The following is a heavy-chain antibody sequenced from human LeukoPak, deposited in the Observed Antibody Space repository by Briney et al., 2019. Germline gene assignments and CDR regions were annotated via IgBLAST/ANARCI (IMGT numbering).Heavy chain of an antibody. CDR3: AKDDRGVYYFFDY. V-gene: IGHV3-30*04. CDR2: ISFDGRDK. D-gene: IGHD3-10*01. J-gene: IGHJ4*02. CDR1: GFTLNSYI. Sequence: GGPLRLSCEASGFTLNSYIMHWVRQAPGKGLEWVALISFDGRDKQYADSVKGRFTISRDNSKNTLYLQMNSLRAEDTAVYYCAKDDRGVYYFFDYWGQGTLVTVSS.